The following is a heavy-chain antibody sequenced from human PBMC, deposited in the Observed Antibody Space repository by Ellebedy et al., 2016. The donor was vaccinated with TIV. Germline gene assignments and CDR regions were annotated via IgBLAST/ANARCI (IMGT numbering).Heavy chain of an antibody. CDR2: MNPNSGKT. Sequence: ASVKVSCXASGYIFISYNLNWVRQATGQGLEWMGWMNPNSGKTGYAQKFQGRVTMSRDTSISTAYMELSSLRSEDTAVYYCATLEYNNDWDFDYWGQGTLVTVSS. V-gene: IGHV1-8*01. D-gene: IGHD6-6*01. CDR3: ATLEYNNDWDFDY. CDR1: GYIFISYN. J-gene: IGHJ4*02.